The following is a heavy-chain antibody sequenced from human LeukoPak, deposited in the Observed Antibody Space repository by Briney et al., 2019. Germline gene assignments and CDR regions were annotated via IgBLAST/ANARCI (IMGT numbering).Heavy chain of an antibody. CDR3: ARDRHDYVWGSYRLPGY. V-gene: IGHV3-9*01. J-gene: IGHJ4*02. CDR1: GFTFDDYA. CDR2: ISWNSGSI. D-gene: IGHD3-16*02. Sequence: GRSLRLSCAASGFTFDDYAMHWVRQAPGKGLEWVSGISWNSGSIGYADSVKGRFTISRDNSKNTLYLQMNSLRAEDTAVYYCARDRHDYVWGSYRLPGYWGQGTLVTVSS.